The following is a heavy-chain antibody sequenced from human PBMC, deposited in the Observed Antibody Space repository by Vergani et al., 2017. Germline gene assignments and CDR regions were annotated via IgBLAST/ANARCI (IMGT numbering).Heavy chain of an antibody. CDR1: GFTFSSYW. CDR2: IKQDGSEK. J-gene: IGHJ5*02. CDR3: ARGGYSSKKGGPAFDP. D-gene: IGHD6-13*01. Sequence: EVQLVESGGGLVQPGGSLRLSCAASGFTFSSYWMSWVRQAPGKGLEWVANIKQDGSEKYYVDSVKGRFTISRDNAKNSLYLQMNSLRAEDTAVYYCARGGYSSKKGGPAFDPWGQGTLVTVSS. V-gene: IGHV3-7*03.